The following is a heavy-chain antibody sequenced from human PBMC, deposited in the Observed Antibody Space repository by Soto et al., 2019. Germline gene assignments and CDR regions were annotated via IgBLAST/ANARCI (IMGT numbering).Heavy chain of an antibody. CDR1: GFTFSSYD. J-gene: IGHJ4*02. CDR3: AKETMARMVGGSTGIDS. V-gene: IGHV3-23*01. CDR2: ISGSGGST. Sequence: PGGSLRLSCAASGFTFSSYDMSWVRQAPGKGLEWVSSISGSGGSTYYADSVKGRFTISRDNPKNTLYLQMSSLKAEDTALYFCAKETMARMVGGSTGIDSWGQGTLVTV. D-gene: IGHD1-26*01.